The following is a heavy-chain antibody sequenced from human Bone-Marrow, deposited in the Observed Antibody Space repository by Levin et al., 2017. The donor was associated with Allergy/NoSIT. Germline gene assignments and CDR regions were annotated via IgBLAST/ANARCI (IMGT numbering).Heavy chain of an antibody. CDR1: GYTFSIYW. D-gene: IGHD2-21*01. CDR2: IKQDGSET. CDR3: YSTGYYFDH. Sequence: GESLKISCGGSGYTFSIYWMSWVRQAPGKGLEWVANIKQDGSETYYADSVKGRFTISRDNAKNSLYLQMDSLRVEDTAVYYCYSTGYYFDHGGQGTLATVSS. J-gene: IGHJ4*02. V-gene: IGHV3-7*01.